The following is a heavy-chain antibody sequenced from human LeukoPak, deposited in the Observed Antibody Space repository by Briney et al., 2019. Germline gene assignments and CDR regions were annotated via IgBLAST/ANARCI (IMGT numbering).Heavy chain of an antibody. CDR1: GFTFSSYN. V-gene: IGHV3-21*01. CDR2: ISSSSSYI. CDR3: ARDILGSQTPFDY. J-gene: IGHJ4*02. D-gene: IGHD1-26*01. Sequence: GGSLRLSCAASGFTFSSYNMNWVRQAPGKGLAWVSSISSSSSYIYYADSVKGRFTISRDNARNSLYLQMNSLRAEDTAVYYCARDILGSQTPFDYWGQGTLVTVSS.